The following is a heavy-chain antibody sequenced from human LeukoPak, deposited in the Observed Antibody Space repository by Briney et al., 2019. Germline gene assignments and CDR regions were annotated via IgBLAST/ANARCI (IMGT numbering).Heavy chain of an antibody. V-gene: IGHV4-59*01. J-gene: IGHJ4*02. CDR2: IYYSGST. CDR3: ARDRGYSSGWYY. Sequence: SEILSLTCTVSGGSISSYYWSWIPQTPGKGLEWIGHIYYSGSTNYNPSLKSRVTISVDTSKNRFSLKLSSVTAADTAVYYCARDRGYSSGWYYWGQGTLVTVSS. CDR1: GGSISSYY. D-gene: IGHD6-19*01.